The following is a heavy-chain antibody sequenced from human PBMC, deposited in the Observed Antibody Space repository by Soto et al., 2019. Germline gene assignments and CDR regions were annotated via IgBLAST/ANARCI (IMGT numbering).Heavy chain of an antibody. Sequence: EVQLVESGGGLVQPGRSLRLSCAASGFMFDDFAMHWVRQAPGKGLEWVSGISWNSGDVAYADSVKGRFTISRDNATHSVYLHLNSLRPEDTALYYCAKAPNVGTHWFDPWGQGTLVTVSS. CDR2: ISWNSGDV. D-gene: IGHD1-1*01. CDR3: AKAPNVGTHWFDP. J-gene: IGHJ5*02. CDR1: GFMFDDFA. V-gene: IGHV3-9*01.